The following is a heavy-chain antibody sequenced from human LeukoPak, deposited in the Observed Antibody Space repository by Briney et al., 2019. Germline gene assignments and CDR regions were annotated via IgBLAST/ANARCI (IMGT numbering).Heavy chain of an antibody. D-gene: IGHD3-22*01. CDR2: ISGSGGST. V-gene: IGHV3-23*01. CDR1: GFTFSSYA. Sequence: GGSLRLSCAASGFTFSSYAMSWVRQAPGKGLEWVSAISGSGGSTYYADSVKGRFIISRDNSKNTLYLQMNSLRAEDTAVYYCAKRRYDSSGYTPWGQGTLVTVSS. J-gene: IGHJ4*02. CDR3: AKRRYDSSGYTP.